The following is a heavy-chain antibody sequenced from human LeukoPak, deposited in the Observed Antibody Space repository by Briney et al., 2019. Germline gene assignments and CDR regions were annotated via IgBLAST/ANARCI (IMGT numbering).Heavy chain of an antibody. CDR2: INHSGST. CDR3: ARVSPFITMVRGVISKVGTFDY. V-gene: IGHV4-34*01. CDR1: GGSFSGYY. J-gene: IGHJ4*02. Sequence: PSGTLSLTCAVYGGSFSGYYWSWIRQPPGKGLEWIGEINHSGSTNYNPSLKSRVTISVDTSKNQFSLKLSSVTAADTAVYYCARVSPFITMVRGVISKVGTFDYWGQGTLVTVSS. D-gene: IGHD3-10*01.